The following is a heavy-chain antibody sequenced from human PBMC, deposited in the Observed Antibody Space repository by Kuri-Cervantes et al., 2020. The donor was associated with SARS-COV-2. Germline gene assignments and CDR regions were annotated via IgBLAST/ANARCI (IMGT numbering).Heavy chain of an antibody. CDR2: IYYSGST. V-gene: IGHV4-59*08. CDR3: ARAAGDQGEYYYYYYMDV. CDR1: GGSISSYY. Sequence: GSLRLSCTVSGGSISSYYWSWIRQPPGKGLEWIGYIYYSGSTNYNPSLKSRVTISVDTSKNQFPLKLSSVTAADTAVYYCARAAGDQGEYYYYYYMDVWGKGTTVTVSS. D-gene: IGHD7-27*01. J-gene: IGHJ6*03.